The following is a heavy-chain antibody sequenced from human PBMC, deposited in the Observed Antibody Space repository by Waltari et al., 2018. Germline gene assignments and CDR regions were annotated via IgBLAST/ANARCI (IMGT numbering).Heavy chain of an antibody. CDR2: IYYSGST. Sequence: QVQLQESGPGLVKPSETLSLTCTVSGGSISSYYWSWIRQPPGKGLEWIGYIYYSGSTNSNPSLKSRVTISVDTSKNQFSLKLSSVTAADTAVYYCARVDCSSTSCYGQSFDIWGQGTMVTVSS. J-gene: IGHJ3*02. CDR3: ARVDCSSTSCYGQSFDI. D-gene: IGHD2-2*01. CDR1: GGSISSYY. V-gene: IGHV4-59*01.